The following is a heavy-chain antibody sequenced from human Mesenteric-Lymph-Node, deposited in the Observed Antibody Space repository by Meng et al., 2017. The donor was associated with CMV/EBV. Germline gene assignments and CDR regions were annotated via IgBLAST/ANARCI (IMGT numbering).Heavy chain of an antibody. Sequence: GGSLRLSCAASGFTFSSYAMNWVRQAPGKGLECVSGISASGGSTYHADSVKGRFTISRDNSKNTLYLQMNSLRAEDTALYYCARDPCSSTSCGIDYWGQGILVTVSS. CDR3: ARDPCSSTSCGIDY. V-gene: IGHV3-23*01. CDR2: ISASGGST. CDR1: GFTFSSYA. D-gene: IGHD2-2*01. J-gene: IGHJ4*02.